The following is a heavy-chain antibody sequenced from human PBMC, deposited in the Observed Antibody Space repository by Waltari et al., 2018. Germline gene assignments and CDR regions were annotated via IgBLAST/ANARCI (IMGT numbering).Heavy chain of an antibody. CDR1: GDRVSRNRVA. CDR3: ARFVPEHSNPPHGMDV. D-gene: IGHD4-4*01. V-gene: IGHV6-1*01. Sequence: QVQLLQSGPGLVKPSQTLSLTCAISGDRVSRNRVAWNWIRQSPSRGLEWLGRTYYMSKWYNDYAISVKSRITINPDTSKNQFSLQLNSVTPEDTAVYYCARFVPEHSNPPHGMDVWGQGTTVTVSS. CDR2: TYYMSKWYN. J-gene: IGHJ6*02.